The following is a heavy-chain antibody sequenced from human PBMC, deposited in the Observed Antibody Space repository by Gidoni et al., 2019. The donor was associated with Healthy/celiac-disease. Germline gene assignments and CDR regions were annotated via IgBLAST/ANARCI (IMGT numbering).Heavy chain of an antibody. V-gene: IGHV3-21*01. CDR3: ASHIGKGVATKVY. D-gene: IGHD5-12*01. J-gene: IGHJ4*02. CDR2: ISSSSSYI. Sequence: EVQLVESGGGLVKPGGSLRLSCAASGFTFSSYSMNWVRQAPGKGLEWVSSISSSSSYIYYADSVKGRFTISRDNAKNSLYLQMNSLRAEDTAVYYCASHIGKGVATKVYWGQGTLVTVSS. CDR1: GFTFSSYS.